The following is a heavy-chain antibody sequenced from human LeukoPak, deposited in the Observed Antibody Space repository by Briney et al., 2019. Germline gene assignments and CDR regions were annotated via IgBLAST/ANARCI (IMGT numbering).Heavy chain of an antibody. CDR3: ASQGAYSGYAGGY. V-gene: IGHV1-69*06. Sequence: GSSVKVSCKSSGGTFSSYAISWGRQAPGQGLEWMGRIIPIFGTANYAQKFQGRVTITADKSTSTAYLELSSLSSADTAVYYCASQGAYSGYAGGYWGQGTLVTVSS. CDR1: GGTFSSYA. J-gene: IGHJ4*02. CDR2: IIPIFGTA. D-gene: IGHD5-12*01.